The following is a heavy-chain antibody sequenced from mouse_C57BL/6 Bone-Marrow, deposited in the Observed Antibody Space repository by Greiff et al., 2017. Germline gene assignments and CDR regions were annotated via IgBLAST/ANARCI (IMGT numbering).Heavy chain of an antibody. D-gene: IGHD1-1*01. CDR1: GFTFSSYA. CDR2: ISDGGSYP. V-gene: IGHV5-4*03. J-gene: IGHJ3*01. CDR3: ARAYYGSSWFAY. Sequence: EVKLMESGGGLVKPGGSLKLSCAASGFTFSSYAMSWVRQTPEKRLEWVATISDGGSYPYSTDNVKGRFTIPRDNAKNTPYLQMSHLKSEDTAMYYCARAYYGSSWFAYWGQGTLVTVSA.